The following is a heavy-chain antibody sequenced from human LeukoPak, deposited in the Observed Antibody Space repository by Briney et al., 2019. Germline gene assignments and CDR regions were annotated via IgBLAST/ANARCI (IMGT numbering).Heavy chain of an antibody. J-gene: IGHJ4*02. CDR3: ARGEVLRFLEWLPQYYFDY. V-gene: IGHV1-24*01. CDR1: GYTLTELS. CDR2: FDPEDGET. Sequence: VASVKVSCKVSGYTLTELSMHWVRQAPGKGLEWMGGFDPEDGETIYAQKFQGRVTMTEDTSTDTAYMELSSLRSEDTAVYYCARGEVLRFLEWLPQYYFDYWGQGTLVTVSS. D-gene: IGHD3-3*01.